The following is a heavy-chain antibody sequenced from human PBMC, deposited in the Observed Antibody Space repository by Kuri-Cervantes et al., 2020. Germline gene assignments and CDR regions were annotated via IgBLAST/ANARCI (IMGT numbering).Heavy chain of an antibody. V-gene: IGHV1-18*01. CDR3: ARDTRPYYYDSNAFDI. J-gene: IGHJ3*02. D-gene: IGHD3-22*01. Sequence: ASVKVSCKASGYTFTSYGISWVRQAPGQGLEWMGWISAYNGNTNYAQKLQGRVTMTTDTSTSTAYMELRSLRSDDTAVYYFARDTRPYYYDSNAFDIWGQGTMVTVSS. CDR1: GYTFTSYG. CDR2: ISAYNGNT.